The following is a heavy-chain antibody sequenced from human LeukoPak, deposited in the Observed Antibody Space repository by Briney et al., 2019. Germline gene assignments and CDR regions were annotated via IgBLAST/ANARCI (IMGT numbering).Heavy chain of an antibody. D-gene: IGHD3-10*01. CDR3: ARSLQYNNNNYFYYGMDV. CDR1: GGSISSYY. CDR2: IYYSGST. V-gene: IGHV4-59*01. J-gene: IGHJ6*02. Sequence: SETLSLACTVSGGSISSYYWNWIRQPPGEGLEWIGYIYYSGSTNYNPSLKSRVTISVDTSKNQFSLKLNSVAAADTAVYYCARSLQYNNNNYFYYGMDVWGQGTTVTVSS.